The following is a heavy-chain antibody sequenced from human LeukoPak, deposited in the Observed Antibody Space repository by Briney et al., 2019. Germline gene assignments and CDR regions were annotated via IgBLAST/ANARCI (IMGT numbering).Heavy chain of an antibody. CDR3: ARETILAVAGDF. CDR2: INTDGSST. Sequence: GGSLRLSCAASGFTFSSYWMHWVRQAPGKGLVWVSRINTDGSSTSYADSVKGRFTISRDNAKNSLYLQMNSLRADDTAVYYCARETILAVAGDFWGQGTLVTVSS. J-gene: IGHJ4*02. V-gene: IGHV3-74*01. D-gene: IGHD6-19*01. CDR1: GFTFSSYW.